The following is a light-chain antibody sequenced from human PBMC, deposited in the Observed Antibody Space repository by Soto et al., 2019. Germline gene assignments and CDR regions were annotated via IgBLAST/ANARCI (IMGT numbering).Light chain of an antibody. J-gene: IGKJ3*01. CDR2: EAS. Sequence: EIVLTQSPATLSLSPGDRVTLSCRASQSVSNYLSWYQQKPGQAPRLLIYEASKRATGIPARLSGGGSGTDFTLTISSLETEDFAVYFCQQYSRWPRETFGPGTKVDIK. CDR3: QQYSRWPRET. V-gene: IGKV3-11*01. CDR1: QSVSNY.